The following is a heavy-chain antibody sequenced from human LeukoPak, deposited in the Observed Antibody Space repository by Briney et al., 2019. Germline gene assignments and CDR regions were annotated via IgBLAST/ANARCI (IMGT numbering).Heavy chain of an antibody. CDR1: GYTFSSYG. CDR3: TRSDRDILTGYRNLDY. D-gene: IGHD3-9*01. CDR2: ISADTGNT. Sequence: GASVKVSCKASGYTFSSYGFSWVRQTPGQGLAWMGWISADTGNTKYTQKLQGRVTMTTDTSTSTAYMELRSLRSDDTAMYYCTRSDRDILTGYRNLDYWGQGTLVTVSS. V-gene: IGHV1-18*01. J-gene: IGHJ4*02.